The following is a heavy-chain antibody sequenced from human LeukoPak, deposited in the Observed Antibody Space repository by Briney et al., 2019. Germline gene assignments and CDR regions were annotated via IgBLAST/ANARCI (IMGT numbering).Heavy chain of an antibody. Sequence: GGSLGLSCAASGFTFSSYSMNWVRQAPGKGLEWVSSISSSSSYIYYADSVKGRFTISRDNAKNSLYLQMNSLRAEDTAVYYCARDLSAAAGPNWFDPWGQGTLVTVSS. CDR1: GFTFSSYS. V-gene: IGHV3-21*01. J-gene: IGHJ5*02. D-gene: IGHD6-13*01. CDR3: ARDLSAAAGPNWFDP. CDR2: ISSSSSYI.